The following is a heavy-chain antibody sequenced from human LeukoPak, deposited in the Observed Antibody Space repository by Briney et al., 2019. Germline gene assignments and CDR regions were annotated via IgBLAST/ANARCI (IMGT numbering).Heavy chain of an antibody. CDR2: IYSSGST. D-gene: IGHD3-10*01. CDR3: ARSSDGGIDY. Sequence: PSVTLSLTCTVSGGSISSSYYYWGWIRQPPGKGLEWIGSIYSSGSTYYNPSLKSRVTISVDTSKNQFSLKLSSVTAADTAVYYCARSSDGGIDYWGQGTLVTVSS. V-gene: IGHV4-39*01. J-gene: IGHJ4*02. CDR1: GGSISSSYYY.